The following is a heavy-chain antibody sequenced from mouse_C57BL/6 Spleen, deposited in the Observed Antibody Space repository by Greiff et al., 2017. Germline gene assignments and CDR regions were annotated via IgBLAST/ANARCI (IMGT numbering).Heavy chain of an antibody. V-gene: IGHV1-4*01. CDR1: GYTFTSYT. Sequence: VQLQQSGAELARPGASVQMSCKASGYTFTSYTMHWVKQRPGQGLEWIGYITPSSGYTKYNQKFKDKATLTADKSSSTAYMQLSSLTSEDSAVYYCARSGSSGYEGFAYWGQGTLVTVSA. J-gene: IGHJ3*01. D-gene: IGHD3-2*02. CDR2: ITPSSGYT. CDR3: ARSGSSGYEGFAY.